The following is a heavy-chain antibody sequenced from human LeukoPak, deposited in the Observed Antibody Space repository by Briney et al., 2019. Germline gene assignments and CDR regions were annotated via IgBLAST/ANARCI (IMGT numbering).Heavy chain of an antibody. CDR2: IYYSGNT. CDR1: GGSISSYY. CDR3: ARTTVAGYYYGMDV. J-gene: IGHJ6*02. Sequence: TSETLSLTCTVSGGSISSYYWSWIRQPPGKGLEWIGYIYYSGNTNYNPSLKSRVTISVDTSKNQFSLKLSSVTAADTAVYYCARTTVAGYYYGMDVWGQGTTVTVSS. V-gene: IGHV4-59*08. D-gene: IGHD6-19*01.